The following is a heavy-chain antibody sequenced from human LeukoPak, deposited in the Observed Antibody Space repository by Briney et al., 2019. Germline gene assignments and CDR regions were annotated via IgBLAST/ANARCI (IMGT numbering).Heavy chain of an antibody. CDR1: GFTFSSYW. CDR2: ISYDGSNK. D-gene: IGHD6-19*01. V-gene: IGHV3-30-3*01. CDR3: ARGFESSGWYCDY. J-gene: IGHJ4*02. Sequence: GGSLRLSCAASGFTFSSYWMSWVRQAPGKGLEWVAVISYDGSNKYYADSVKGRFTISRDNSKNTLYLQMNSLRAEDTAVYYCARGFESSGWYCDYWGQGTLVTVSS.